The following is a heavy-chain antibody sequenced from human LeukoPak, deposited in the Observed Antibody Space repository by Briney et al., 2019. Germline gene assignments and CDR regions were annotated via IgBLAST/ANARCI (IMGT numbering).Heavy chain of an antibody. Sequence: SETLSLTCIVSGGSISNYFWTWIRQPPGKGLEWIGYIYSSGSTYYNPSLKSRVTISVDTSKNRFSLKLSTVTAADTAVYYCARRPTGDPKFDYWGQGTLVTVSS. CDR2: IYSSGST. J-gene: IGHJ4*02. D-gene: IGHD1-1*01. V-gene: IGHV4-59*08. CDR1: GGSISNYF. CDR3: ARRPTGDPKFDY.